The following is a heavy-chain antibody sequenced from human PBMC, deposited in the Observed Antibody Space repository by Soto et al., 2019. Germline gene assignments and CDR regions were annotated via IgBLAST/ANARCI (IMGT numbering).Heavy chain of an antibody. V-gene: IGHV1-2*02. CDR1: GYTFTVYY. J-gene: IGHJ4*02. D-gene: IGHD5-18*01. CDR2: INPNIGGT. CDR3: ASGMYSYLSLTFDY. Sequence: QVQLVQSGAEVKKPVASVNVSCKASGYTFTVYYMHWVRHAPGQGLDWMGWINPNIGGTNYAQKFQGRVTMTRDMSISTSYMELSRLSSDDTAVYYCASGMYSYLSLTFDYWGQGTLVT.